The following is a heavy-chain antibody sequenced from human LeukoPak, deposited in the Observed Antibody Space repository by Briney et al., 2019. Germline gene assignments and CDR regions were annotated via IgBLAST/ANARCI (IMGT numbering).Heavy chain of an antibody. CDR1: GGSISSYY. CDR2: IYTSGST. D-gene: IGHD3-3*01. CDR3: ARDEKLLEWLFPDGSKSNAFDI. Sequence: SETLSLTCTVSGGSISSYYWSWIRQPAGKGLEWIGRIYTSGSTNYNPSLKSRVTMSVDTSKNQFSLKLSSVTAADTAVYYCARDEKLLEWLFPDGSKSNAFDIWGQGTMVTVSS. V-gene: IGHV4-4*07. J-gene: IGHJ3*02.